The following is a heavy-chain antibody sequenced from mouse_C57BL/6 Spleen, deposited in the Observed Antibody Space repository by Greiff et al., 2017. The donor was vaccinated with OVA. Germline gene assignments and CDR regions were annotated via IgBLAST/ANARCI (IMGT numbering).Heavy chain of an antibody. CDR1: GYAFSSSW. Sequence: VKLQQSGPELVKPGASVKISCKASGYAFSSSWMNWVKQRPGKGLEWIGRIYPGDGDTNYNGKFKGKATLTADKSSSTAYMQLSSLTSEDSAVYFCARAIPYAMDYWGQGTSVTVSS. V-gene: IGHV1-82*01. J-gene: IGHJ4*01. CDR3: ARAIPYAMDY. CDR2: IYPGDGDT.